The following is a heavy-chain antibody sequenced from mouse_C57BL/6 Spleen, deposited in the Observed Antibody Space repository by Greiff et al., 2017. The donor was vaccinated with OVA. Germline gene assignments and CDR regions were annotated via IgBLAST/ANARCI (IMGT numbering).Heavy chain of an antibody. J-gene: IGHJ4*01. CDR2: ISSGGGYI. V-gene: IGHV5-9-1*02. CDR3: TRDSAGYGGMDY. Sequence: EVQLVESGEGLVKPGGSLKLSCAASGFTFSSYAMSWVRQTPEKRLEWVAYISSGGGYIYYADTVKGRFTISRDNARNTLYLQMSSLKSEDTARDDCTRDSAGYGGMDYWGQGTSVTVSS. D-gene: IGHD3-2*02. CDR1: GFTFSSYA.